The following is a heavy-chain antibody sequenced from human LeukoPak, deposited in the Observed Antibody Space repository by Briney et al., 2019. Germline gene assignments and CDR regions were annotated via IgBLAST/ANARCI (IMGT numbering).Heavy chain of an antibody. V-gene: IGHV4-34*01. D-gene: IGHD6-19*01. Sequence: SETLSLTCAVYGGSFSGYYWTWIRQPPGKGLEWIGEINYSGSTNYNPSLKSRVTISVDTSKNQFSLKLSSVTAADTAVYYCARGRIAVAGTRYYFDYWGQGTLVTVSS. J-gene: IGHJ4*02. CDR2: INYSGST. CDR3: ARGRIAVAGTRYYFDY. CDR1: GGSFSGYY.